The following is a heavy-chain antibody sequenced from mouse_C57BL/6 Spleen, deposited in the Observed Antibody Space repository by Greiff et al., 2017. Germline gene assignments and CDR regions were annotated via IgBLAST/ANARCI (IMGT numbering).Heavy chain of an antibody. Sequence: QVQLQQPGAELVKPGASVKLSCKASGYTFTEYTIHWVKQRSGQGLEWIGWFYPGSGSIKYNEKFKDKATLTADKSSSTVYMELSRLTSEDSAVYFCERHEEGGDGNYADAMDYWGQGTSVTVSS. CDR2: FYPGSGSI. CDR1: GYTFTEYT. J-gene: IGHJ4*01. V-gene: IGHV1-62-2*01. D-gene: IGHD2-1*01. CDR3: ERHEEGGDGNYADAMDY.